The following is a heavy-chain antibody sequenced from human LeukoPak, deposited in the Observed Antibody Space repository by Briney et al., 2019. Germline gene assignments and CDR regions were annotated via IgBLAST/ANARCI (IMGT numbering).Heavy chain of an antibody. CDR1: GFTVSSNY. J-gene: IGHJ6*02. V-gene: IGHV3-30-3*01. CDR3: ARDYGGFWSGYPVYYYYGMDV. D-gene: IGHD3-3*01. Sequence: PGGSLRLSCAASGFTVSSNYMSWVRQAPGKGLEWVAVISYDGSNKYYADSVKGRFTISRDNSKNTLYLQMNSLRAEDTAVYYCARDYGGFWSGYPVYYYYGMDVWGQGTTVTVSS. CDR2: ISYDGSNK.